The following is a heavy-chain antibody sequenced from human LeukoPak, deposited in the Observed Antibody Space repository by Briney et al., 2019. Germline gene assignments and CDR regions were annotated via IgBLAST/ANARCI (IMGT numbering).Heavy chain of an antibody. V-gene: IGHV1-69*06. D-gene: IGHD5-12*01. J-gene: IGHJ4*02. CDR3: ARHLDIVATTLIDY. CDR1: GGTFSSYA. Sequence: SVKVSCKASGGTFSSYAIGWVRQAPGQGLEWMGRIIPIFGTANYAQKFQGRVTITADKSTSTAYMELSSLRSEDTAVYYCARHLDIVATTLIDYWGQGTLVTVSS. CDR2: IIPIFGTA.